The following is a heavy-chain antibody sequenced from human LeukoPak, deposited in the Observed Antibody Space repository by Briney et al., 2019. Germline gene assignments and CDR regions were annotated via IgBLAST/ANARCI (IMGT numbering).Heavy chain of an antibody. Sequence: SETLSLTCTVSGGSTSSHYWSWIRQPPGKGLEWIGDMFDTGRTNDNPSLKSRVTLSADTSKNQFSLRLSSVTAADTAVYYCVTIMRGSIFGYFDFWGQGILVTVSS. V-gene: IGHV4-59*11. D-gene: IGHD5-18*01. CDR2: MFDTGRT. CDR3: VTIMRGSIFGYFDF. J-gene: IGHJ4*01. CDR1: GGSTSSHY.